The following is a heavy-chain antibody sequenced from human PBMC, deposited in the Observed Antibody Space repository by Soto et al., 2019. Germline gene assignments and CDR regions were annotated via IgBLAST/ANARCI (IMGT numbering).Heavy chain of an antibody. D-gene: IGHD3-3*01. Sequence: QVQLQQWGAGLLKPSETLSLTCAVYGGSFSGYYWSWIRQPPGKGLEWIGGINHSGSTNYNPSLNSRVTISVVTCQNEFSLKQSYVTAADAAVYYCAREPIDGYYDFWGGYYKGFHWFDPWGQGTLVTVSS. V-gene: IGHV4-34*01. J-gene: IGHJ5*02. CDR1: GGSFSGYY. CDR2: INHSGST. CDR3: AREPIDGYYDFWGGYYKGFHWFDP.